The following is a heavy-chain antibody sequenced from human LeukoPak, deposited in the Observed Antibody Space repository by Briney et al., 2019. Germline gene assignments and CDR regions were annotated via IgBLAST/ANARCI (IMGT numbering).Heavy chain of an antibody. Sequence: GGSLRLSCVASGFTFSNYGMHWVRQAPGKGLEWQTFVRHDETEKYYADSVKGRFTISRDNSRNTQYLQVDSLGPEDTAVYYCARLMIGQAGVGATHFDYWGRGTLVSVSP. J-gene: IGHJ4*02. D-gene: IGHD1-26*01. V-gene: IGHV3-30*02. CDR1: GFTFSNYG. CDR2: VRHDETEK. CDR3: ARLMIGQAGVGATHFDY.